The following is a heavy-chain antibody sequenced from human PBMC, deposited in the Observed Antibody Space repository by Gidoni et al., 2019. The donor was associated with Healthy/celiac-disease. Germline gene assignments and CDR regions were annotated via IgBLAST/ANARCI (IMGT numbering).Heavy chain of an antibody. D-gene: IGHD3-10*01. J-gene: IGHJ6*02. CDR2: IWYDGSNK. Sequence: QVQLVESGGGVVQPGRSLRPSCAASGFTVSRYGMHWVRQAPGKGLEWVAVIWYDGSNKYYADSVKGRFTISRDNSKNTLYLQMNSLRAEDTAVYYCARARGEDYYYYGMDVWGQGTTVTVSS. CDR3: ARARGEDYYYYGMDV. V-gene: IGHV3-33*01. CDR1: GFTVSRYG.